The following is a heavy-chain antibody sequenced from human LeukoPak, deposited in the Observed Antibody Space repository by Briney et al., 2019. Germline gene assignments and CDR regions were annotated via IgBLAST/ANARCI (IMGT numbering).Heavy chain of an antibody. Sequence: ASVKVSCKASGYTFTGYYMRWVRQAPGQGLEWMGWINPNSGGTNYAQKFQGRVTMTRDTSISTAYMELSRLRSDDTAVYYCARDPYYYDSSGYPPDYWGQGTLVTVSS. CDR3: ARDPYYYDSSGYPPDY. CDR2: INPNSGGT. V-gene: IGHV1-2*02. CDR1: GYTFTGYY. D-gene: IGHD3-22*01. J-gene: IGHJ4*02.